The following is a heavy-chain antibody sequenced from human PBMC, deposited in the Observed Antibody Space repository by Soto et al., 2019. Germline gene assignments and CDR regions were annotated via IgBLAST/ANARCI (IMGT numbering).Heavy chain of an antibody. CDR2: MYKTGST. V-gene: IGHV4-59*01. Sequence: SETLSLTCTVSGGSSSGYYWSWIRQPPGKGLEWIGYMYKTGSTVYNPSFKSRVTISVDTSKNQFSLKLNSVTAADTAVYYCARDLWGYCGTDCYPLDVWGQGTTVTVS. CDR3: ARDLWGYCGTDCYPLDV. D-gene: IGHD2-21*02. J-gene: IGHJ6*02. CDR1: GGSSSGYY.